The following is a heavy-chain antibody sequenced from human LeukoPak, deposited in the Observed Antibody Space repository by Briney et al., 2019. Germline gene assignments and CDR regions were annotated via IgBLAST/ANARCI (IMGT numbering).Heavy chain of an antibody. CDR2: ISSSGSTI. J-gene: IGHJ4*02. D-gene: IGHD4-17*01. Sequence: PGGSLRLSCAASGFTFSDYYMSWIRQAPGKGLEWVSYISSSGSTIYYADSAKGRFTISRDNAKNSLYLQMNSLRAEDTAVYYCAARDDYGDSLIDYWGQGTLVTVSS. CDR1: GFTFSDYY. V-gene: IGHV3-11*01. CDR3: AARDDYGDSLIDY.